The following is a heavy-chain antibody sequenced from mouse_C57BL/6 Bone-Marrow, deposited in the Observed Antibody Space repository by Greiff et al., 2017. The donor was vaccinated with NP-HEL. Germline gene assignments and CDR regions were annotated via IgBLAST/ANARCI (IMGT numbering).Heavy chain of an antibody. J-gene: IGHJ3*01. CDR2: ISGGGGNT. D-gene: IGHD2-4*01. Sequence: EVHLVESGGGLVKPGGSLKLSCAASGFTFSSYTMSWVRQTPEKRLEWVATISGGGGNTYYPDSVKGRFTISRDNAKNTLYLQMSSLRSEDTALYYCARQEDYDEFAYWGQGTLVTVSA. V-gene: IGHV5-9*01. CDR3: ARQEDYDEFAY. CDR1: GFTFSSYT.